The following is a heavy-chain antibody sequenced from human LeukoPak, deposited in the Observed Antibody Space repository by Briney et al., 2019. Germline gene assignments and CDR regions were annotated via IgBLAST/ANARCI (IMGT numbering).Heavy chain of an antibody. V-gene: IGHV3-30*02. CDR3: AKLFGSWSCSGGSCYLDY. D-gene: IGHD2-15*01. J-gene: IGHJ4*02. CDR1: GFTFSSYG. Sequence: GGSLRLSCAASGFTFSSYGMHWVRQAPAKGLEWVAFIRYDGSNKYYADFVKGRFTISRDNSKNTLYLQMNSLRAEDTAVYYCAKLFGSWSCSGGSCYLDYWGQGTLVTVSS. CDR2: IRYDGSNK.